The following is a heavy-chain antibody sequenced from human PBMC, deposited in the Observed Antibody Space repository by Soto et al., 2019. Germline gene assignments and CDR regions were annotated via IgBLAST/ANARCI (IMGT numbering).Heavy chain of an antibody. J-gene: IGHJ4*02. CDR3: ARDPLGCSGGSCYAPFDY. CDR2: ISSSSSYI. D-gene: IGHD2-15*01. Sequence: GGSLRLSCAASGFTFSSYSMNWVRQAPGKGLEWVSSISSSSSYIYYADSVKGRFTISRDNAKNSLYLQMNSLRAEDTAVYYCARDPLGCSGGSCYAPFDYWGQGTLVTVSS. CDR1: GFTFSSYS. V-gene: IGHV3-21*01.